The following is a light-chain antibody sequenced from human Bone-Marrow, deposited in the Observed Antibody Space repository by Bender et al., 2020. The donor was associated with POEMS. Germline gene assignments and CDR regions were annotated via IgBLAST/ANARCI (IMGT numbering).Light chain of an antibody. V-gene: IGLV2-23*01. J-gene: IGLJ1*01. CDR1: SSDVGRFNV. CDR3: CSYAGSGTYV. Sequence: QSALTQPPSASGSPGQSITISCTGTSSDVGRFNVVSWYQHHPGKAPKLMIFEGSKRPSGVSNRFSGSKSGNTASLTISGLQAEDEADYYCCSYAGSGTYVFGTGTKVTVL. CDR2: EGS.